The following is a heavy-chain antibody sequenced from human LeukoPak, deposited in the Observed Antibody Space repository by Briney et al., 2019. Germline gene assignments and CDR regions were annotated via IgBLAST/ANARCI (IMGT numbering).Heavy chain of an antibody. V-gene: IGHV3-48*04. CDR1: GFTFSRYS. Sequence: GGSLRLSCAASGFTFSRYSMNWVRQVPGKGLEWLSFISGGGGAIFYADSVKGRFNISRDDARNSLYLQMNSLRAEDTAVYYCARDMGVSYSAIDYWGQGTLVTVSS. CDR3: ARDMGVSYSAIDY. J-gene: IGHJ4*02. D-gene: IGHD1-26*01. CDR2: ISGGGGAI.